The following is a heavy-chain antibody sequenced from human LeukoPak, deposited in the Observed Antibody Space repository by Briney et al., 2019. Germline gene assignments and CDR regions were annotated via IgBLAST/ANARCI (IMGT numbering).Heavy chain of an antibody. Sequence: GGSLRLSCAASGFTFSSYSMNWVRQAPGKGLEWVSSISSSSSYIYYADSVKGRFTISRDNARNSLYLQMNSLRAEDTAVYYCARDWEQLGTEGAFDIWGQGTMVTVSS. J-gene: IGHJ3*02. CDR3: ARDWEQLGTEGAFDI. V-gene: IGHV3-21*01. CDR2: ISSSSSYI. CDR1: GFTFSSYS. D-gene: IGHD6-13*01.